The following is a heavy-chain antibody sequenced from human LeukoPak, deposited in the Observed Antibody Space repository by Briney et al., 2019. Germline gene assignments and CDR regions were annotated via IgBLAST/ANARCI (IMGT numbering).Heavy chain of an antibody. Sequence: GGSLRLSCAASGFIVSTYAMSWVRQAPGKGLEWVSAISGSGGSTYYADSVKGRFTISRDNSKNTLYLQMNSLRAEDTAVYYCAKGDLSPNDYWGQGTLVTVSS. CDR3: AKGDLSPNDY. CDR1: GFIVSTYA. J-gene: IGHJ4*02. V-gene: IGHV3-23*01. CDR2: ISGSGGST. D-gene: IGHD3-16*02.